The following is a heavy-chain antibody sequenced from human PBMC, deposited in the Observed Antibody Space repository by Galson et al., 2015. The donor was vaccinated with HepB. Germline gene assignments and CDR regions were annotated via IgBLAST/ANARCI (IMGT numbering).Heavy chain of an antibody. CDR1: GFNFGDYA. Sequence: SLRLSCATSGFNFGDYAMSWFRQAPGKGLEWVGLIRIKAYGETTEYATSVKGRFTISRDDFKGIAYLQMNSLKTEDTAVYFCAGDIGSGTYYRGYLYYHFGIDVCGQGTTVTVSS. V-gene: IGHV3-49*03. CDR3: AGDIGSGTYYRGYLYYHFGIDV. D-gene: IGHD3-10*01. J-gene: IGHJ6*02. CDR2: IRIKAYGETT.